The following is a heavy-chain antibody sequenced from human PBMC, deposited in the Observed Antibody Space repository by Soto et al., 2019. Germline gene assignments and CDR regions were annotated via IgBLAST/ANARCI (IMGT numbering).Heavy chain of an antibody. Sequence: QVQLVQSGAEVKKPGASVKVPCKASGYNFTDYALHWVRQAPGQGLEWMGWINPDNRNTKYSQKFQGRVTISSDTSANTAYMELRSLTSEDTAVYYCAVVFYYYGSGSDSWGQGTLVIASS. CDR3: AVVFYYYGSGSDS. CDR1: GYNFTDYA. D-gene: IGHD3-10*01. V-gene: IGHV1-3*01. CDR2: INPDNRNT. J-gene: IGHJ5*02.